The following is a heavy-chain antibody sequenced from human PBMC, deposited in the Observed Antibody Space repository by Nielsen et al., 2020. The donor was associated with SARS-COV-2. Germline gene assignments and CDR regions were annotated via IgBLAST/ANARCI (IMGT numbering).Heavy chain of an antibody. J-gene: IGHJ4*02. V-gene: IGHV1-2*04. CDR2: INPNSGGT. Sequence: ASVKVSCKASGYTFTGYYMHWVRQAPGQGLEWMGWINPNSGGTNYAQKFQGWVTMTRDTSISTAYLELSILKSDDTAVYYCALAADGTLYYFDYWGQGTLVTVSS. CDR1: GYTFTGYY. D-gene: IGHD6-13*01. CDR3: ALAADGTLYYFDY.